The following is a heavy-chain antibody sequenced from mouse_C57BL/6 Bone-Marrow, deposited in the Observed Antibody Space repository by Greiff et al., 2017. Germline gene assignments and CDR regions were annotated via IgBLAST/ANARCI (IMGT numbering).Heavy chain of an antibody. CDR1: GYAFTNYL. CDR2: INPGSGGT. Sequence: VQLQQSGAELVRPGTSVKVSCKASGYAFTNYLIEWVKQRPGQGLEWIGVINPGSGGTNYNEKFKGKATLTADKSSSTAYMQLSSLTSADSAVYFCARGGYYGSTFAYWGQGTLVTVSA. V-gene: IGHV1-54*01. D-gene: IGHD1-1*01. CDR3: ARGGYYGSTFAY. J-gene: IGHJ3*01.